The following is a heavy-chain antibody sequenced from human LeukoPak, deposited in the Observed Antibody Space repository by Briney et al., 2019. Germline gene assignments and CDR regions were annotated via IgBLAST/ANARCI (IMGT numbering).Heavy chain of an antibody. CDR2: INPNSGGT. Sequence: ASVKVSCKASGYTFTGYYMHWVRQAPGQGLEWMGWINPNSGGTNYAQKFQGRVTMTRDTSISTAYMELSRLRSDGTAVYYCARALWIQLWFFDYWGQGTLVTVSS. V-gene: IGHV1-2*02. CDR3: ARALWIQLWFFDY. D-gene: IGHD5-18*01. CDR1: GYTFTGYY. J-gene: IGHJ4*02.